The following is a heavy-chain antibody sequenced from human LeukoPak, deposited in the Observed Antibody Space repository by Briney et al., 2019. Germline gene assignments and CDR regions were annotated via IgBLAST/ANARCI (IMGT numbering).Heavy chain of an antibody. J-gene: IGHJ1*01. Sequence: PSETLSLTCTVSGASISGYYWTWIRQPPGKGLDGIGYIYNSVITNYNPTLKSRVTMSLDTSQNQFSPWGTAVTPPDTAVYYCASGRDQLTYFQYWGQGTLATVSS. D-gene: IGHD4/OR15-4a*01. V-gene: IGHV4-59*01. CDR3: ASGRDQLTYFQY. CDR1: GASISGYY. CDR2: IYNSVIT.